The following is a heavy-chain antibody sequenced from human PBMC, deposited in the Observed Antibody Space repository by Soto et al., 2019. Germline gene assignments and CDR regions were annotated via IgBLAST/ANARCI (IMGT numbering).Heavy chain of an antibody. CDR3: ARATDDFWSGYGNWFDP. CDR1: SGSISSCGYY. D-gene: IGHD3-3*01. V-gene: IGHV4-31*03. CDR2: IYYSGST. Sequence: SETLYLTCTVSSGSISSCGYYWSWIRQHPGKGLEWIGYIYYSGSTYYNPSLKSRVTISVDTSKNQFSLKLSSVTAADTAVYYCARATDDFWSGYGNWFDPWGQGTLVTVSS. J-gene: IGHJ5*02.